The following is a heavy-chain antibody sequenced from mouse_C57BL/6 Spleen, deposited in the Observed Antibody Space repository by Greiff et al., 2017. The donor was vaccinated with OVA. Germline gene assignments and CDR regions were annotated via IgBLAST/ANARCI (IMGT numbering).Heavy chain of an antibody. V-gene: IGHV3-6*01. CDR3: ADGSYFDY. CDR2: ISYDGSN. D-gene: IGHD1-1*01. CDR1: GYSITSGYY. J-gene: IGHJ2*01. Sequence: VQLQQSGPGLVKPSQSLSLTCSVTGYSITSGYYWNWIRQFPGNKLEWMGYISYDGSNNYNPSLKNRISITRDTSKNQFFLKLNSVTTEDTATYYCADGSYFDYWGQGTTLTVSS.